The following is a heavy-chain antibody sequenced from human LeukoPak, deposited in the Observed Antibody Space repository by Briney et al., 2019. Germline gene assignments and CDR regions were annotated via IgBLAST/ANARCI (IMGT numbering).Heavy chain of an antibody. CDR1: GYTFTGYY. CDR2: INPNSGGT. Sequence: ASVKVSCKASGYTFTGYYMHWVRQAPGQGLEWMGRINPNSGGTNYAQKFQGRVTMTRDTSISTAYMELSRLRSDDTAVYYYARVSSGGSSGYLFDYWGQGTLVTVSS. D-gene: IGHD3-22*01. CDR3: ARVSSGGSSGYLFDY. J-gene: IGHJ4*02. V-gene: IGHV1-2*06.